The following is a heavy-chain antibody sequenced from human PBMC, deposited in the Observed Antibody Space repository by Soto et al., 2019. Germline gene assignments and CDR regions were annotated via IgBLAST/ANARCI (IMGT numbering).Heavy chain of an antibody. V-gene: IGHV4-34*01. CDR3: ARLSGSYYFES. D-gene: IGHD1-26*01. CDR1: GGSFSCSS. Sequence: SESLSLTCSVYGGSFSCSSWNWIRQSPGTGLEWIGEIGHSGSTNYTPSLKSRVTISVDTSKNQFSLKLSSVTVADTAVYYCARLSGSYYFESWAQPILVTVS. J-gene: IGHJ4*02. CDR2: IGHSGST.